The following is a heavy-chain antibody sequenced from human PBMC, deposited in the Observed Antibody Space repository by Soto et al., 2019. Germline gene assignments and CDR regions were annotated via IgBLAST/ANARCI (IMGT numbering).Heavy chain of an antibody. CDR2: IKSKANGETI. V-gene: IGHV3-15*01. CDR3: STGLLFDL. D-gene: IGHD2-21*01. J-gene: IGHJ4*01. CDR1: GVIFSNAW. Sequence: GGSLRLSCAGSGVIFSNAWMNWVRQAPGKGLEWVARIKSKANGETIEYTAPVKGRFSISRDDSENMAYLQMNSLKTEDTAVYYCSTGLLFDLWGHGTPVTVSS.